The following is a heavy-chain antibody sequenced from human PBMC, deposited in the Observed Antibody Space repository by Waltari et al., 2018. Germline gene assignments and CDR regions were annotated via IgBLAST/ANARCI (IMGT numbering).Heavy chain of an antibody. J-gene: IGHJ4*02. CDR1: GFTFSSYA. Sequence: EVQLVESGGGLVQPGGSLRLSCAASGFTFSSYAMSWVRQAPGKGLGWVSSSSVSGGRTYYADSVKGRFTISRDNSKNTLYLQMNSLRAEDTAVYYCAKDLQGSHWGQGTLVTVSS. D-gene: IGHD4-4*01. CDR3: AKDLQGSH. CDR2: SSVSGGRT. V-gene: IGHV3-23*04.